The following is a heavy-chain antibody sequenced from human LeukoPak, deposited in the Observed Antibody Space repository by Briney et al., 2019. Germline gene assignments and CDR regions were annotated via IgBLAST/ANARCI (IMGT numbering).Heavy chain of an antibody. CDR1: GFTFSSYS. CDR2: ISSTSLYI. V-gene: IGHV3-21*06. D-gene: IGHD3-10*01. J-gene: IGHJ4*02. Sequence: GGSLRLSCAASGFTFSSYSMNWVRQAPGKGLEWVSYISSTSLYIYYPDSVKGRFTISRDNAKNSLYLQMNSLRAEDTAVYYCARAGFTFSDYFGSFFDYWGQGTLVTVSS. CDR3: ARAGFTFSDYFGSFFDY.